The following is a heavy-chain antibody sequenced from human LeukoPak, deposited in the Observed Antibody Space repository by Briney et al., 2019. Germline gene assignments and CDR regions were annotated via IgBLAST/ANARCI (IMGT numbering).Heavy chain of an antibody. D-gene: IGHD5-18*01. CDR1: GGSISSSSYY. CDR3: ARGTQLWLPTNWFDP. J-gene: IGHJ5*02. Sequence: PSETLPLTCTVSGGSISSSSYYWGWIRQPPGKGLEWIGTIYYSGSTYYNPSLKSRVTISVDTSKNQFSLKLSSVTAADTAVYYCARGTQLWLPTNWFDPWGQGTLVTVSS. CDR2: IYYSGST. V-gene: IGHV4-39*01.